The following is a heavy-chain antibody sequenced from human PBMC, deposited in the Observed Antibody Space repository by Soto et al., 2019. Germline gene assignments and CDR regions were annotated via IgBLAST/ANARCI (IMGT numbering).Heavy chain of an antibody. Sequence: ASVKVSCKASGYTFTSYDINWVRQATGQGLEWMGWMNPNSGNTGYAQKFQGRVTMTRNTSISTAYMELSSMRSEDTAVYYCAVSPQTSTIFGVVIIGAFDIWGQGTMVTVSS. CDR1: GYTFTSYD. D-gene: IGHD3-3*01. J-gene: IGHJ3*02. V-gene: IGHV1-8*01. CDR3: AVSPQTSTIFGVVIIGAFDI. CDR2: MNPNSGNT.